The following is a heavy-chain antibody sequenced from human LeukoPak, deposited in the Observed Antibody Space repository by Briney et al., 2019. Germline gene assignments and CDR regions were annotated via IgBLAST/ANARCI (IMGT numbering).Heavy chain of an antibody. J-gene: IGHJ6*03. CDR1: GGSISSSSYY. Sequence: SSETLSLTCTVSGGSISSSSYYWSWIRQPAGKGLEWIGRIYTSGSTNYNPSLKSRVTMSVDTSKNQFSLKLSSVTAADTAVYYCAREGSYQLLYYYYYMDVWGKGTTVTVSS. CDR3: AREGSYQLLYYYYYMDV. CDR2: IYTSGST. D-gene: IGHD2-2*01. V-gene: IGHV4-61*02.